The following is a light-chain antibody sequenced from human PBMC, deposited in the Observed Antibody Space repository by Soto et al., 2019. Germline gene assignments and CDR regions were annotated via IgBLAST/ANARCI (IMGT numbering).Light chain of an antibody. CDR3: QQYYSTPET. Sequence: DIQMTQSPSTLSASVGDRVTITCRASQSISNWLAWYQQKPGKAPKLLIYKASILESGVPSRFNGSGSGTDFTLTISSLQAEDVAVYYCQQYYSTPETFGQGTKVDI. CDR2: KAS. CDR1: QSISNW. V-gene: IGKV1-5*03. J-gene: IGKJ1*01.